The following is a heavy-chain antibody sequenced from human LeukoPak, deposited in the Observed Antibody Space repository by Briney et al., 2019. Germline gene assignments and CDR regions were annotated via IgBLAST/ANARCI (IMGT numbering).Heavy chain of an antibody. Sequence: SVKVSCKASGGTFSSYAISWVRQAPGQGLEWMGRIIPILGIANYAQKFQGRVTITADKSTSTAYMELSSLRSEDTAVYYCARARGGYDRTFDYWGQGTLVTVSS. V-gene: IGHV1-69*04. CDR1: GGTFSSYA. D-gene: IGHD5-12*01. CDR2: IIPILGIA. CDR3: ARARGGYDRTFDY. J-gene: IGHJ4*02.